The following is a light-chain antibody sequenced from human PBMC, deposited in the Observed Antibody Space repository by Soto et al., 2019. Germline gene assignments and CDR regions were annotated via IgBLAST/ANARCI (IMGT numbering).Light chain of an antibody. Sequence: EIVMTQSPATLSVSPGERATLSCRASQSVSSNLAWYQQKPGQAPRLLMYAASIRATGIPARFSGGGSGTEFTITISSLQSEDVAVYYCQQYNNWPPWTFGQGTKVEIK. CDR1: QSVSSN. CDR3: QQYNNWPPWT. CDR2: AAS. J-gene: IGKJ1*01. V-gene: IGKV3-15*01.